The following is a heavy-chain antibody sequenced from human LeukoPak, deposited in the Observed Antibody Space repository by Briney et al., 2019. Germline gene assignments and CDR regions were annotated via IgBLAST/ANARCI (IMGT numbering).Heavy chain of an antibody. CDR1: GFTVSSIY. Sequence: GGSLRLSCAASGFTVSSIYMTWVRQAPGKGLEWVSVIYSGGSTYYADSVKGRFTISRDNSKNTLYLQMNSLRAEDTAVYYCARGDYGDPKMDYWGQGTLVTVSS. CDR3: ARGDYGDPKMDY. D-gene: IGHD4-17*01. CDR2: IYSGGST. V-gene: IGHV3-53*01. J-gene: IGHJ4*02.